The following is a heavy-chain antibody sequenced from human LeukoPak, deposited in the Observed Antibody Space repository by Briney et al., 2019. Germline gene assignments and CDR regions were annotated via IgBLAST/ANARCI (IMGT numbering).Heavy chain of an antibody. J-gene: IGHJ6*02. CDR3: ARDRGIAVAADLEYYYYGMDV. V-gene: IGHV1-2*02. CDR2: INPNSGGT. CDR1: GYTFTGYY. Sequence: ASVKVSCKASGYTFTGYYMHWVRRAPGQGLEWMGWINPNSGGTNYAQKFQGRVTMTRDTSISTAYMELSRLRSDDTAVYYCARDRGIAVAADLEYYYYGMDVWGQGTTVTVSS. D-gene: IGHD6-19*01.